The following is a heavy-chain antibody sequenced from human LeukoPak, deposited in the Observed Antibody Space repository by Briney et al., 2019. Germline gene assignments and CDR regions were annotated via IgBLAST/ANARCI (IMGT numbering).Heavy chain of an antibody. D-gene: IGHD2-21*01. CDR1: GGSFSGYY. V-gene: IGHV4-34*01. J-gene: IGHJ6*02. CDR2: INHSGST. Sequence: PSETLSLTCAVYGGSFSGYYWSWIRQPPGKGLEWIGEINHSGSTNYNPSLKSRVTISVDTSKNQFSLKLSSVTAADTAVYYRASIGRSVIPSTGYGMDVWGQGTTVTVSS. CDR3: ASIGRSVIPSTGYGMDV.